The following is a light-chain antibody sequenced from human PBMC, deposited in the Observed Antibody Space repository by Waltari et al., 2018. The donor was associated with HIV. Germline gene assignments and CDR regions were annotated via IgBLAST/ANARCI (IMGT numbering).Light chain of an antibody. J-gene: IGLJ2*01. CDR3: QVWDGRGDPVI. CDR1: NIAATKS. Sequence: SYVLTQPPSVSVAPGQTARITCGGNNIAATKSVHWYRLNPGQAPVVVIYDDRDRPSGIPDRFSGSSSGDTATLTISRAEAGDAADYYCQVWDGRGDPVIFGGGTKLAVV. V-gene: IGLV3-21*02. CDR2: DDR.